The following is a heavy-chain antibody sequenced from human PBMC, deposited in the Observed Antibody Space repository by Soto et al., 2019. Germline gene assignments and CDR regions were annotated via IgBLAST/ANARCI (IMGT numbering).Heavy chain of an antibody. CDR3: AMGGRQQLIPTPISYKIDY. CDR1: GGSFSGYY. V-gene: IGHV4-34*01. J-gene: IGHJ4*02. Sequence: SETLSLTCAVYGGSFSGYYWSWIRQPPGKGREWIGEINHSGTTNYNPSLTSRVTLSVDMSKNQFSLMLSSVPAADTAVYYFAMGGRQQLIPTPISYKIDYWGQGTLVTVS. CDR2: INHSGTT. D-gene: IGHD6-13*01.